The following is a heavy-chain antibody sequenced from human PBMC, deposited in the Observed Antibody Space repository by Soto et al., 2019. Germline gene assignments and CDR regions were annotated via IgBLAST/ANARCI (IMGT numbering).Heavy chain of an antibody. CDR3: ARDGAGGYGLGWFDP. CDR2: IYHSGST. Sequence: QVQLQESGPGLVKPSQTLSLTCTVSGGSISRGGYYYNWIRQLPGKGLEWIGYIYHSGSTNYNPSLKSRVTISVVTSKNQLSLELSSVTAADTAVYYCARDGAGGYGLGWFDPWGQGTLVTVSS. CDR1: GGSISRGGYY. V-gene: IGHV4-31*03. J-gene: IGHJ5*02. D-gene: IGHD2-15*01.